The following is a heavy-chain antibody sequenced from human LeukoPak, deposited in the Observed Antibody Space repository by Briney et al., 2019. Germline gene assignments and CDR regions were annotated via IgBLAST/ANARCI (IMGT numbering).Heavy chain of an antibody. CDR3: ARALSYSYGSMDF. CDR2: IKQDGSEK. V-gene: IGHV3-7*01. D-gene: IGHD5-18*01. J-gene: IGHJ4*02. Sequence: RGSLRLSCAASGFTFSSYWMSWVRQAPGKGLEWVANIKQDGSEKYYVDSVKGRFTISRDNAKNSLYLQMNSLRAEDTAVYYCARALSYSYGSMDFWGQGTLVIVSS. CDR1: GFTFSSYW.